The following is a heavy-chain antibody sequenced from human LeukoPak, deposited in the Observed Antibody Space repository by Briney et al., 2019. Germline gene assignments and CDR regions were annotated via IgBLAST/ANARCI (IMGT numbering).Heavy chain of an antibody. CDR2: IRSKANSYAT. CDR3: AKGAMVRGVLDY. V-gene: IGHV3-73*01. D-gene: IGHD3-10*01. Sequence: PGGSLKLSCAASGFTFSGSAMHWVRQASGKGLEWVGRIRSKANSYATAYAASVKGRFTISRDDSKNTAYLQMNSLKTEDTAVYYCAKGAMVRGVLDYWGQGTLVTVSS. J-gene: IGHJ4*02. CDR1: GFTFSGSA.